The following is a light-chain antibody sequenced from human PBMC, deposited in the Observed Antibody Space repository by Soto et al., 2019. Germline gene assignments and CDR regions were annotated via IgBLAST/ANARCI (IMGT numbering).Light chain of an antibody. Sequence: QSALTQPASVSGSPGQSITISCTGTSTDVGAYNYVSWYQQHPGKVPELVIYGVSNRPSGVSNRFSGSKSGNTASLTISGLQAEDEADYYCSSFAGSRYVFGTGTKLTVL. CDR3: SSFAGSRYV. J-gene: IGLJ1*01. CDR2: GVS. V-gene: IGLV2-14*01. CDR1: STDVGAYNY.